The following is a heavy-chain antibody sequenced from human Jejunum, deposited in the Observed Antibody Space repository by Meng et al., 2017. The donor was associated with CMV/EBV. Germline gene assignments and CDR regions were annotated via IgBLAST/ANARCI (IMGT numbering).Heavy chain of an antibody. CDR3: ARGKDWTYFDY. CDR2: ISGDSGTI. J-gene: IGHJ4*02. Sequence: CAASGFTFSGYSMNWVRQAPGKGLEWVSYISGDSGTIYYADSVKGRFTISRDNAKSSLYLQMNTLRAEDAAVYYRARGKDWTYFDYWGQGTLVTVSS. CDR1: GFTFSGYS. D-gene: IGHD3/OR15-3a*01. V-gene: IGHV3-48*04.